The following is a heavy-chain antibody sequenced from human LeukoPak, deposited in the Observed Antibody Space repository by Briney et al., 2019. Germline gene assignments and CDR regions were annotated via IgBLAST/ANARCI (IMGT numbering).Heavy chain of an antibody. V-gene: IGHV3-33*01. CDR3: ARVFGYYDSSGYYGGGAFDI. D-gene: IGHD3-22*01. Sequence: GGSLRLSCAASGFILNDYGMHWVRQAPGKGLEWVADIWFDKNQHFADSVKGRFAISRDNSKNTVYLQINSLRAEDTAVYYCARVFGYYDSSGYYGGGAFDIWGQGTMVTVSS. J-gene: IGHJ3*02. CDR2: IWFDKNQ. CDR1: GFILNDYG.